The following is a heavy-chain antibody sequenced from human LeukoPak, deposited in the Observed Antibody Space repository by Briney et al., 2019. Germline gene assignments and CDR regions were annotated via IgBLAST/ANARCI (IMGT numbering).Heavy chain of an antibody. Sequence: PSETLSLTCTVSSGSISSYYWSWIRQPPGKGLEWIGYIYYSGSTNYNPSLKSRVTISVDTSKNQFSLKLSSVTAADTAVYYCARVGADYGGNANWFDPWGQGTLVTVSS. CDR1: SGSISSYY. V-gene: IGHV4-59*01. D-gene: IGHD4-23*01. CDR2: IYYSGST. CDR3: ARVGADYGGNANWFDP. J-gene: IGHJ5*02.